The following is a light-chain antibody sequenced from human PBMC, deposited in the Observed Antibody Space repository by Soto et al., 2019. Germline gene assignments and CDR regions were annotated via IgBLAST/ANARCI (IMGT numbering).Light chain of an antibody. J-gene: IGLJ3*02. CDR3: SSYAGSNNWV. CDR1: SSDVGGYNY. V-gene: IGLV2-8*01. CDR2: EVS. Sequence: QSVLTQPPSASGSPEQSVTISCTGTSSDVGGYNYVSWYQQHPGKAPKLMIYEVSKRPSGVPDRFSGSKSGNTASLTVSGLQADYEEDYYCSSYAGSNNWVFGGGTKLTVL.